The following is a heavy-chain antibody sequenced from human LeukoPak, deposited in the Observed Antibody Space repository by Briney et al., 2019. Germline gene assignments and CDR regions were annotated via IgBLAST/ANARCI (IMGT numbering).Heavy chain of an antibody. CDR2: ISTYNGNT. V-gene: IGHV1-18*01. CDR1: GYTFTSYD. Sequence: ASVKVSCKASGYTFTSYDISWVRQAPGQGLEWMGWISTYNGNTNYTQHLQGRVTMTTDTSTSTAYMELRSLRSDDTAVYHCARVSTMVRGVIVGDDAFDIWGQGTMVTVSS. CDR3: ARVSTMVRGVIVGDDAFDI. D-gene: IGHD3-10*01. J-gene: IGHJ3*02.